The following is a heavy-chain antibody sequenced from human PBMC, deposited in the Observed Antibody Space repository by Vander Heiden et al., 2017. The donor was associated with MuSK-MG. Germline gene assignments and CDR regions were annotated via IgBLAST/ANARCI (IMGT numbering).Heavy chain of an antibody. V-gene: IGHV3-43D*03. CDR1: GFTFDNYA. J-gene: IGHJ6*02. D-gene: IGHD3-16*01. CDR2: INWDGSST. Sequence: EVQLVESGGGVVQPGGSLRLSCAAFGFTFDNYAMHWVRQAPGKGLEWVALINWDGSSTFYAGSVGDRFTISRDNSKNSLYLQMRSLRDEDAAIYYCVKDWAYYYFYNGMDVWGQGTTVTVSS. CDR3: VKDWAYYYFYNGMDV.